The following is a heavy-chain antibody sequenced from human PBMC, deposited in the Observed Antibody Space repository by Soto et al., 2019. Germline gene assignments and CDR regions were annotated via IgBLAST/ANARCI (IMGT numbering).Heavy chain of an antibody. D-gene: IGHD1-26*01. J-gene: IGHJ6*02. CDR3: ARDGEQRIKYYYYGMDV. V-gene: IGHV3-21*01. CDR1: GFTFSSYS. Sequence: RLSRAASGFTFSSYSMNWVRQAPGKGLEWVSSISSSSSYIYYADSVKGRFTISRDNAKNSLYLQMNSLRAEDTAVYYCARDGEQRIKYYYYGMDVWGQGTTVTVSS. CDR2: ISSSSSYI.